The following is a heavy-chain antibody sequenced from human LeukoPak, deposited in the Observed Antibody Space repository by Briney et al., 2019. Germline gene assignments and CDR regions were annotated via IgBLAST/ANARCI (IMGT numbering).Heavy chain of an antibody. J-gene: IGHJ4*02. V-gene: IGHV3-20*04. CDR3: ARISYYGSGSDNFDY. CDR2: INWNGGST. CDR1: GFTFDDYG. Sequence: GGSLRLSCAASGFTFDDYGMSWVRQAPGKGLEWVSGINWNGGSTGYADSVKGRFTISRDNAKNSLYLQMNSLRAEDTALYYCARISYYGSGSDNFDYWGQGTLVTVSS. D-gene: IGHD3-10*01.